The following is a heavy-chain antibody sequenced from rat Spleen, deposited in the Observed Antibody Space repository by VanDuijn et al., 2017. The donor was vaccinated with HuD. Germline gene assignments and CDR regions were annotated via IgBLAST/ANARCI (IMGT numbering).Heavy chain of an antibody. V-gene: IGHV5-25*01. Sequence: EVQLVESGGGLVQPGRSLKLSCAASGFTFSSFPMAWVRQVPKTGLEWVASISSGGGGTYYPDSVKGRFTISRDNGKSTLYLQMDSLRSEDTASYYCARWYLYLNWYFDFWGPGTMVTVSS. J-gene: IGHJ1*01. CDR1: GFTFSSFP. CDR2: ISSGGGGT. D-gene: IGHD1-12*02. CDR3: ARWYLYLNWYFDF.